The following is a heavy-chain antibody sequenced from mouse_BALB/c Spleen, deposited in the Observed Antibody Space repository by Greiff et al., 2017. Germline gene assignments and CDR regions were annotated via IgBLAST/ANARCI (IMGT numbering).Heavy chain of an antibody. CDR1: GYTFTDYN. V-gene: IGHV1S29*02. CDR2: IYPYNGGT. J-gene: IGHJ2*01. Sequence: VQLQQSGPELVKPGASVKISCKASGYTFTDYNMHWVQQSHGKSLEWIGYIYPYNGGTGYNQKFKSKATLTVDNSSSTAYMELRSLTSEDSAVYYCARPYFDYWGQGTTLTVSS. CDR3: ARPYFDY.